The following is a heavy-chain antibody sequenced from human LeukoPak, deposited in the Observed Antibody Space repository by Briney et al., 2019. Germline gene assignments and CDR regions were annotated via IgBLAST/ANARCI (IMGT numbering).Heavy chain of an antibody. V-gene: IGHV1-69*01. D-gene: IGHD5-24*01. Sequence: GASVKVSCKASGGTFSSYAISWVRQAPGQGLEWMGGIIPIFGTANYAQKFQGRVTITADESTSTAYKELSSLRSEDTAVYYCALNQGGYNYYFDYWGQGTLVTVSS. J-gene: IGHJ4*02. CDR3: ALNQGGYNYYFDY. CDR2: IIPIFGTA. CDR1: GGTFSSYA.